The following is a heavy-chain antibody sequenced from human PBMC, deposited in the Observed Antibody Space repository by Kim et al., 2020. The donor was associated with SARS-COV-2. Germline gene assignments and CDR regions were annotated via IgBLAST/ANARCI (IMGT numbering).Heavy chain of an antibody. CDR3: ASIRGSIAAAEGNWFDP. J-gene: IGHJ5*02. CDR2: INHSGST. Sequence: SETLSLTCAVYGGSFSGYYWSWIRQPPGKGLEWIGEINHSGSTNYNPSLKSRVTISVDTSKNQFSLKLSSVTAADTAVYYCASIRGSIAAAEGNWFDPWGQGTLVTVSS. CDR1: GGSFSGYY. D-gene: IGHD6-13*01. V-gene: IGHV4-34*01.